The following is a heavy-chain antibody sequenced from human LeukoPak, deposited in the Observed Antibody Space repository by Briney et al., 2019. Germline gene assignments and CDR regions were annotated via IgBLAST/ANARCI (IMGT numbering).Heavy chain of an antibody. CDR1: RFTFSDFY. D-gene: IGHD3-10*01. J-gene: IGHJ5*02. CDR2: ISNSGTTI. CDR3: ARSDYYGSGNYGRFDP. V-gene: IGHV3-11*04. Sequence: PGGSLRLSCAASRFTFSDFYMSWIRQAPGKGLEWISYISNSGTTIYYADSVKGRFTISRDNAKNSLYLQMNSLRAEDTAVYYCARSDYYGSGNYGRFDPWGQGTLVTVSS.